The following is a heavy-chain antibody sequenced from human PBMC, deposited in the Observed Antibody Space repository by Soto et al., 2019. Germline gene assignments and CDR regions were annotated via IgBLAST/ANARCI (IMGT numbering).Heavy chain of an antibody. Sequence: PGASLKISCKGSGYTFTNYWIVWVRQMPGKGLEWMGIIYPGDSDTKYNPSFQGQVTISADKSITTTYLQWSSLKASDTAIYYCAASIFYYGMDVWGQGTTVTVSS. CDR1: GYTFTNYW. CDR3: AASIFYYGMDV. CDR2: IYPGDSDT. J-gene: IGHJ6*02. V-gene: IGHV5-51*01.